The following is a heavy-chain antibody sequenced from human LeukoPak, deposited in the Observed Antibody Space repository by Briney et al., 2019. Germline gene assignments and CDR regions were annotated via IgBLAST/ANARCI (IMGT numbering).Heavy chain of an antibody. V-gene: IGHV4-59*01. Sequence: PSETLSLTCTVSGDFITAYYWSWIRQPPGKGLEWIGYVYYSGSTEYNPSLRSRVTISLEMSKHQFSLNLTSVTAADTAVYYCTSNTGTVFDYWGQGALVTVSS. CDR2: VYYSGST. CDR1: GDFITAYY. D-gene: IGHD7-27*01. CDR3: TSNTGTVFDY. J-gene: IGHJ4*02.